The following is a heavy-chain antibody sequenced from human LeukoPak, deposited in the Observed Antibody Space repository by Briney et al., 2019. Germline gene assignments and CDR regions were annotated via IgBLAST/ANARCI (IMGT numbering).Heavy chain of an antibody. Sequence: GGSLRLSCAASGFTFSSYAMGWVRQAPGKGLEWVSAISGSGGSTYYADSVKGRFTISRDNSKNTLYLQMNSLRAEDTALYYCAKGPYYYDSSGYYTGTLFDYWGQGTLVTVSS. D-gene: IGHD3-22*01. J-gene: IGHJ4*02. CDR2: ISGSGGST. CDR1: GFTFSSYA. V-gene: IGHV3-23*01. CDR3: AKGPYYYDSSGYYTGTLFDY.